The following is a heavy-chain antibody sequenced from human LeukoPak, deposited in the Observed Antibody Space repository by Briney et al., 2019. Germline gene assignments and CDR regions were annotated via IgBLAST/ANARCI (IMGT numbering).Heavy chain of an antibody. D-gene: IGHD6-13*01. Sequence: PSETLSLTCAVYGGSFSGYYWSWIRQPPGKGLEWIGEINHSGSTNYNPSLKSRVTISVDTSKNQFSLKLSSVTAADTAVYYCARAGIAGPPIYWGQGTLVTVSS. CDR3: ARAGIAGPPIY. J-gene: IGHJ4*02. CDR2: INHSGST. CDR1: GGSFSGYY. V-gene: IGHV4-34*01.